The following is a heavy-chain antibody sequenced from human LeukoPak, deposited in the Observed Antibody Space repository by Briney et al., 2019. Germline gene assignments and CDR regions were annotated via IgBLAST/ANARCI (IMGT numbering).Heavy chain of an antibody. D-gene: IGHD4-17*01. Sequence: PGGSLRLSCAASGFTFSGYWVYWVRQAPGKGLVWVSGVKSDASSTYYADSVKGRFTISRDNAKNTLYLQMNSLRAEDTAVYYCARDTGRAFDIWGQGTMVTVSS. V-gene: IGHV3-74*01. CDR1: GFTFSGYW. J-gene: IGHJ3*02. CDR3: ARDTGRAFDI. CDR2: VKSDASST.